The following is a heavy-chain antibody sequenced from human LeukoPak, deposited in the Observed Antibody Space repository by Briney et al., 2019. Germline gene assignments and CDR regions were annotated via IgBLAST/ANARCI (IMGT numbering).Heavy chain of an antibody. J-gene: IGHJ3*02. Sequence: GGSLRLSCAASGFTFSSYRMNWVRQAPGKGLEWVSSISSSSSYIYYADSVKGRFTISRDNAKNSLYLQMNSLRADDTAVYYCARDAYIKPSYYDVLTDSPPWGHLDAFDIWGQGTMVTVSS. CDR3: ARDAYIKPSYYDVLTDSPPWGHLDAFDI. CDR2: ISSSSSYI. CDR1: GFTFSSYR. D-gene: IGHD3-9*01. V-gene: IGHV3-21*01.